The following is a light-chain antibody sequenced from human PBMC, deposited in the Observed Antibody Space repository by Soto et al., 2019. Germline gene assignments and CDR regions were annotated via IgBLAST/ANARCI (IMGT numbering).Light chain of an antibody. CDR3: QQYHRWPVT. CDR2: GAS. J-gene: IGKJ4*01. V-gene: IGKV3-15*01. CDR1: QSVTSN. Sequence: EIVMTQSPDTLSVSPGERVTLSCRASQSVTSNLAWYQHKPGQAPRLLISGASTGATGIPARFSGSGSGTEFTFTISSLQSEDFAVYYCQQYHRWPVTFGGGTKVEIK.